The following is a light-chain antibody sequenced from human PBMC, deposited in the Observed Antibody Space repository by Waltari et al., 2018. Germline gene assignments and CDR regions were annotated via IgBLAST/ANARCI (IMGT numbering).Light chain of an antibody. J-gene: IGLJ2*01. CDR2: GKN. V-gene: IGLV3-19*01. CDR3: HSRDSSGNVL. CDR1: SLSTYY. Sequence: SSELTQDPAVSVALGQTVRITCQGASLSTYYVSWFHQKPGQAPALVIYGKNNRPSGIPDRFSASSSGSTASLTIMGAQAEDEADYYCHSRDSSGNVLIGGGTKLTVV.